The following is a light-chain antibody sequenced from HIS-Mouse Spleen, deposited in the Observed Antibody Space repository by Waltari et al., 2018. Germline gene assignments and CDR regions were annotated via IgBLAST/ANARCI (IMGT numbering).Light chain of an antibody. CDR3: NSRDSSGNHLAV. CDR1: SLRSYY. CDR2: GKN. V-gene: IGLV3-19*01. Sequence: RITCQGDSLRSYYASWYQQKPGQAPVLVIYGKNNRPSGIPDRFSGSSSGNTASLTITGAQAEDEADYYCNSRDSSGNHLAVFGGGTKLTVL. J-gene: IGLJ2*01.